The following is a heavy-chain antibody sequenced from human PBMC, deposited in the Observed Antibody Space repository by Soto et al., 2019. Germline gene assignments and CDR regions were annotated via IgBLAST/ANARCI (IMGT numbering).Heavy chain of an antibody. V-gene: IGHV3-66*01. CDR2: IYSGGST. CDR1: GFTVSRNF. D-gene: IGHD3-10*01. CDR3: TTDGGSGSYYTISVY. J-gene: IGHJ4*02. Sequence: WGSLRLSCAASGFTVSRNFRSWFRQAPGKGLEWVSVIYSGGSTYYADSVKGRFTISRDDSKNTLYLQMNSLKTEDTAVYYCTTDGGSGSYYTISVYWGQGTLVTVSP.